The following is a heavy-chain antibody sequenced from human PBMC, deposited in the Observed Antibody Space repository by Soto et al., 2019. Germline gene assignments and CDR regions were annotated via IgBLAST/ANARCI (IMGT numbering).Heavy chain of an antibody. V-gene: IGHV3-23*01. CDR2: ISARSGSS. CDR3: AKGRWSCNSPSCYTMDV. Sequence: PGGSLRLSCAASEFTFNSYAMTWVRQAPGKGLEWVSIISARSGSSYYADSVRGRFTISRDNTKNTLYLQMNSLRVEDTALYYCAKGRWSCNSPSCYTMDVWGQGTTVTVSS. CDR1: EFTFNSYA. D-gene: IGHD2-2*01. J-gene: IGHJ6*02.